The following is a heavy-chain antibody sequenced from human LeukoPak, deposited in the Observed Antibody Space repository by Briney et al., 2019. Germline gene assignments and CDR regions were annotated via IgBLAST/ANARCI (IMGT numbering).Heavy chain of an antibody. CDR1: GGSFSGYY. CDR3: ARGGGDVVVVAATRYYFDY. V-gene: IGHV4-34*01. CDR2: INHSGST. Sequence: SETLSLTCAVYGGSFSGYYRSWIRQPPGKGLEWIGEINHSGSTNYNPSLKSRVTISVDTSKNQFSLKLSSVTAADTAVYYCARGGGDVVVVAATRYYFDYWGQGTLVTVSS. D-gene: IGHD2-15*01. J-gene: IGHJ4*02.